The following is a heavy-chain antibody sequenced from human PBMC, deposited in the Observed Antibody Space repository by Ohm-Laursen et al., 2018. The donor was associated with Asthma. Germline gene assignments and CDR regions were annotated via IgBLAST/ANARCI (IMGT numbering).Heavy chain of an antibody. CDR2: INHSGST. CDR3: ARVASGWFTTGFDY. Sequence: TLSLTCAVYGGSFSGYYWSWIRQPPGKGLEWIGEINHSGSTNYNPSLKSRVTISVDTSKNQFSLKLSSVTAADTAVYYCARVASGWFTTGFDYWGQGTLVTVSS. V-gene: IGHV4-34*01. J-gene: IGHJ4*02. CDR1: GGSFSGYY. D-gene: IGHD6-19*01.